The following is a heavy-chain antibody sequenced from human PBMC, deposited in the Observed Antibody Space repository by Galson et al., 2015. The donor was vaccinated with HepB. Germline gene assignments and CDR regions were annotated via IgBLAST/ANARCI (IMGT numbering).Heavy chain of an antibody. J-gene: IGHJ4*02. CDR3: AKDGMGYSSGGFADY. D-gene: IGHD6-25*01. CDR2: ISGSAGST. CDR1: GFIFNSYA. V-gene: IGHV3-23*01. Sequence: LRLSCAASGFIFNSYAIHWVRQAPGKGLEWVSAISGSAGSTYYADSVKGRFTISRDNSKNTLYLQMNSLRAEDTAVYYCAKDGMGYSSGGFADYWGQGTLVTVSS.